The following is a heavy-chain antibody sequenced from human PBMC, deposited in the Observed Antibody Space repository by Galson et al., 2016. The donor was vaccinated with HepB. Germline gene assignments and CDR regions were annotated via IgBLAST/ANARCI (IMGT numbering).Heavy chain of an antibody. CDR2: ISTNGGST. D-gene: IGHD1-1*01. V-gene: IGHV3-64D*06. CDR3: VKDQSRWSLNWSPL. CDR1: GFTFSTYA. Sequence: SLRLSCAASGFTFSTYAMHWVRQAPGKGLEYVSAISTNGGSTYYADPVKGRFTISRDNSKNTLYPQMSSLRTEDTAIYYCVKDQSRWSLNWSPLWGQGTLVTVSS. J-gene: IGHJ4*02.